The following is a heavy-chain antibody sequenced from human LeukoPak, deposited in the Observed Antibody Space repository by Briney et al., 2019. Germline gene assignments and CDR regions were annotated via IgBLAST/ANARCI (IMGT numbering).Heavy chain of an antibody. CDR3: ARIPRKSSGWYYFDY. J-gene: IGHJ4*02. V-gene: IGHV4-34*01. CDR1: GGSFSGYY. CDR2: INHSGST. D-gene: IGHD6-19*01. Sequence: SETLSLTCAVYGGSFSGYYWSWIRQPPGKGLEWIGEINHSGSTNYNPSLKSRVTISVDTSKNQFSLKLSSVTAADTAVYYCARIPRKSSGWYYFDYWGQGTLVTVSS.